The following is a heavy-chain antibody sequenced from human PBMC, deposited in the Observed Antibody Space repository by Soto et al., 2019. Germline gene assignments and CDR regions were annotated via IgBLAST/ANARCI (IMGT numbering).Heavy chain of an antibody. D-gene: IGHD3-9*01. Sequence: GGSLRLSCAASGFTLSSYSMNWVRQAPGKGLEWVSYISSSSSTIYYADSVKGRFTISRDNAKNSLYLQMNSLRDEDTAVYYCARDGPGYNPYYFDYWGQGTLVTVSS. CDR2: ISSSSSTI. V-gene: IGHV3-48*02. CDR1: GFTLSSYS. J-gene: IGHJ4*02. CDR3: ARDGPGYNPYYFDY.